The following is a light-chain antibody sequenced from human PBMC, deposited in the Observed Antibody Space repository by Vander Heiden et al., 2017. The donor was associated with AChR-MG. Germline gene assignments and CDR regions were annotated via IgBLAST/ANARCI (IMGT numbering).Light chain of an antibody. CDR3: SSYTTSITWV. Sequence: QSPLTQPDSVSGSPGQSITISCTGTSRHVGAFNYVSWYQQHPGKAPKLMVYDVSARPSGVSNRFSGSKSGNTASLTISGLQAEDEADYYCSSYTTSITWVFGGGTKLTVL. CDR2: DVS. CDR1: SRHVGAFNY. J-gene: IGLJ3*02. V-gene: IGLV2-14*01.